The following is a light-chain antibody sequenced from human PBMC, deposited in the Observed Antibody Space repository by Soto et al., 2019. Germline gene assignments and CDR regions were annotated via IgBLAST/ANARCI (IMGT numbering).Light chain of an antibody. CDR3: LHHGSSLWT. CDR2: AAS. V-gene: IGKV1-9*01. Sequence: DIQMTQSPSTLSASVGDRVTITCRASQGINSYLAWYQQKPGKVPKLLIYAASTLQSGVPSRFSGSGSGTDFTLTISRLEPEDFAMYYCLHHGSSLWTFGQGTKVDIK. J-gene: IGKJ1*01. CDR1: QGINSY.